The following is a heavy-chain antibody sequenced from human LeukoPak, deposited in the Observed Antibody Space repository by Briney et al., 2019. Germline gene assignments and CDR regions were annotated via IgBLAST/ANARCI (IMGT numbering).Heavy chain of an antibody. Sequence: GGSLRLSCAASGFTFSSYWMSWVRQAPGKGLEWVANIKQDGSEKYYVDSVKGRFTISRDNAKNSLYLQMNSLRAEDTAVYYCARDRWGPETLLHGSFYYYYYMDVWGKGTTVTVSS. J-gene: IGHJ6*03. D-gene: IGHD3-10*01. CDR2: IKQDGSEK. CDR3: ARDRWGPETLLHGSFYYYYYMDV. V-gene: IGHV3-7*01. CDR1: GFTFSSYW.